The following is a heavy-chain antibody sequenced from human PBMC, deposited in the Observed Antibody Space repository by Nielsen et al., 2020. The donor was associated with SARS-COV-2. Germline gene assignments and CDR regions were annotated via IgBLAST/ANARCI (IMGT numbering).Heavy chain of an antibody. J-gene: IGHJ5*02. CDR1: GGSVSSGSYY. CDR3: ARHHSSGWYMRWFDP. D-gene: IGHD6-19*01. CDR2: IYYSGST. V-gene: IGHV4-61*01. Sequence: GSLRLSCTVSGGSVSSGSYYWSWIRQPPGKGLEWIGYIYYSGSTTYNPSLKSRVTISVDTSKNQFSLKLSSVTAADTAVYYCARHHSSGWYMRWFDPWGQGTLVTVSS.